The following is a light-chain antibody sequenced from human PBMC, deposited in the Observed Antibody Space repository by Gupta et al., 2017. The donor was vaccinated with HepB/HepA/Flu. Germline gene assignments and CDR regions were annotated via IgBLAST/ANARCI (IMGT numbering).Light chain of an antibody. J-gene: IGKJ5*01. CDR3: MQALQTPT. CDR1: QSLLHSNGYNY. Sequence: DIVMTQSPLSLPVTPGEPASISCRSSQSLLHSNGYNYLDWYLQKPGQSPQLLIYLGSNRASGVPDRFSGSGSGTDFTLKSSRVEAEDVGVYYCMQALQTPTFAQGARLEIK. V-gene: IGKV2-28*01. CDR2: LGS.